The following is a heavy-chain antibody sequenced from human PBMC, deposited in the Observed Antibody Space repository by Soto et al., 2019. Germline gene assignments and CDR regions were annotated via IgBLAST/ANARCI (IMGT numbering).Heavy chain of an antibody. Sequence: QVQLVESGGGVVQPGRSLRLFCAASGFNFKNYGMHWVRQAPGKGLEWVAVTSYDGSNKYFADSVKGRFTISRDNSKNMLYLQMNSLRAEDTAVYFCAKDRGSADYGGIGFDYWGQGSMVIVSS. V-gene: IGHV3-30*18. J-gene: IGHJ4*02. CDR1: GFNFKNYG. CDR3: AKDRGSADYGGIGFDY. CDR2: TSYDGSNK. D-gene: IGHD4-17*01.